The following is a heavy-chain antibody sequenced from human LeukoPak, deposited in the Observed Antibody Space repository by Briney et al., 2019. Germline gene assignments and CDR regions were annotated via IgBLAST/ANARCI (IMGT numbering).Heavy chain of an antibody. D-gene: IGHD1-26*01. CDR2: ISGYNGNT. J-gene: IGHJ3*02. CDR1: GGTFSSYA. V-gene: IGHV1-18*01. Sequence: ASVKVSCNASGGTFSSYAISWVRQAPGQGLEWMGWISGYNGNTNYAQKLQGRVTMTTDTSTSTAYMELRSLRSDDTAVYYCARVDSGILKGAFDIWGQGTMVSVSS. CDR3: ARVDSGILKGAFDI.